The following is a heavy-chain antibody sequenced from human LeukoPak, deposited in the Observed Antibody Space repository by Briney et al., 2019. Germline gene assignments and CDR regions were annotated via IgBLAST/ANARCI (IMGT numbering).Heavy chain of an antibody. V-gene: IGHV4-59*11. CDR3: ARDRPPNDY. CDR1: GGSISSHY. Sequence: SETLSLTCTVSGGSISSHYWSWIRQPPGKGLEWIGYIYYSGSTNCNPSLKSRVTISVDTSKNQFSLKLSSVTAADTAVYYCARDRPPNDYWGQGTLVTVSS. CDR2: IYYSGST. J-gene: IGHJ4*02.